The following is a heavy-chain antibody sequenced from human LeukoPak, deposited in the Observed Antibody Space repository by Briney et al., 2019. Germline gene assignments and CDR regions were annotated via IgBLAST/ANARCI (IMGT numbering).Heavy chain of an antibody. CDR2: ISSDGSGT. D-gene: IGHD7-27*01. V-gene: IGHV3-74*01. J-gene: IGHJ4*02. Sequence: GGSLRLSCAASGFTFSSYWMHWVRQAPGKGLVWVSRISSDGSGTNYADSVKGRFTVTRDNSRNTLFLQMNSLRAEDTAVYYCAKDGGLWVSAHWGDSWGRGTLVTVSS. CDR1: GFTFSSYW. CDR3: AKDGGLWVSAHWGDS.